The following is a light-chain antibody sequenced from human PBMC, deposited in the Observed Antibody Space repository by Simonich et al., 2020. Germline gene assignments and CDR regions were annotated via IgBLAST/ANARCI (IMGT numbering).Light chain of an antibody. CDR1: QSVLYSSNNKNY. CDR2: WAA. J-gene: IGKJ1*01. V-gene: IGKV4-1*01. Sequence: DIVMTQSPDSLAVSLGERATINCKSSQSVLYSSNNKNYLAWYQQKPGQPPKLLSYWAAPRESGVPDRFRGRGSGTDFTLTISSLQAEDVAVYSCQQYYSTRTFGQGTKVEIK. CDR3: QQYYSTRT.